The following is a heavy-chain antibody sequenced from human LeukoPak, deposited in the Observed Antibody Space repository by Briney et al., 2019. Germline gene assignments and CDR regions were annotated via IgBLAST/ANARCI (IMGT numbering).Heavy chain of an antibody. CDR3: VIGVGWQPDY. J-gene: IGHJ4*02. CDR1: GDSVTGYF. CDR2: IYKIGTT. D-gene: IGHD2-15*01. Sequence: SETLSLTCTVFGDSVTGYFLDWVRQPPGKGLEWIGHIYKIGTTNYNPSLKSRLTISADTSKNQFSLQLRSVTAADTAVYYCVIGVGWQPDYWGQGALVTVSS. V-gene: IGHV4-59*02.